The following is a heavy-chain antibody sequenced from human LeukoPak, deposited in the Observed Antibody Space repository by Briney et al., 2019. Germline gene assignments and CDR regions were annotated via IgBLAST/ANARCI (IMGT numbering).Heavy chain of an antibody. J-gene: IGHJ4*02. V-gene: IGHV4-34*01. D-gene: IGHD3-3*01. CDR1: GGSFSGYY. CDR2: INHSGST. CDR3: ARQGVLRFLGY. Sequence: SETLSLTCAVYGGSFSGYYWSWIRQPPGKGLEWIGEINHSGSTNYNPSLKSRVTISVDTSKNQFSLKLSSVTAADTAVYYCARQGVLRFLGYWGREPWSPSPQ.